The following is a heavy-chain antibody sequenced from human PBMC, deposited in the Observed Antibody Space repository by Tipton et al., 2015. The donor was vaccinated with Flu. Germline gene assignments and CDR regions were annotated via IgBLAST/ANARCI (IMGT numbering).Heavy chain of an antibody. J-gene: IGHJ6*02. CDR1: GGSISSSSYY. V-gene: IGHV4-39*01. D-gene: IGHD3-3*01. Sequence: LRLSCTVSGGSISSSSYYWGWIRQPPGKGLEWIGSIYYSGSTYYNPSLKSRVTISVDTSKNQFSLKLSSVTAADTAVYYCARGPRRIRFLEWLSYYYYGMDVWGQGTPVTVSS. CDR2: IYYSGST. CDR3: ARGPRRIRFLEWLSYYYYGMDV.